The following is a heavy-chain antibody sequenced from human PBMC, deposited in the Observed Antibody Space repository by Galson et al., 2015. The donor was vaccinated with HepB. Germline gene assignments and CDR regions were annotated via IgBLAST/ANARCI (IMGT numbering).Heavy chain of an antibody. J-gene: IGHJ2*01. CDR2: ISSTGTTM. CDR3: ARVYFGSGSSSAYWYFDL. CDR1: GFTFSSYT. Sequence: SLRLSCAASGFTFSSYTMNWVRQAPGKGLESVSYISSTGTTMYYADSAKGRFTISRDIAQNSLYLQMNSLRDEDTAVYYCARVYFGSGSSSAYWYFDLWGRGALVTVSS. D-gene: IGHD3-10*01. V-gene: IGHV3-48*02.